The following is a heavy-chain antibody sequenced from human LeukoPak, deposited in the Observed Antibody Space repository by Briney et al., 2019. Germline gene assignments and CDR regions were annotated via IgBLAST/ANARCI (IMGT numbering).Heavy chain of an antibody. CDR2: LSYRGDT. D-gene: IGHD1-1*01. CDR3: AKRRHNYDSYAV. J-gene: IGHJ3*01. CDR1: GGSISSSTYY. V-gene: IGHV4-39*02. Sequence: SETLSLTCTVSGGSISSSTYYLGWFRQPPGKGLEWIGSLSYRGDTYYNPSLRSQLTISVDTSESHFSLNLTSLAAADTAVYYCAKRRHNYDSYAVWGQGTRVTVSS.